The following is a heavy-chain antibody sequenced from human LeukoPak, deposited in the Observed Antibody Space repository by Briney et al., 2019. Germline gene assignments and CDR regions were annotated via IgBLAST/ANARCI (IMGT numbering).Heavy chain of an antibody. J-gene: IGHJ4*02. CDR2: ISYEGSNK. CDR3: AKDGDSLLLRYFDY. Sequence: GGSLRLSCAASGFTFSHYGMHWVRQAPGKGLEWVAVISYEGSNKRYADSVKGRFTIARDNSKHMLYLEMNNLRPEDTAVYYCAKDGDSLLLRYFDYWGQGTLVTVSS. CDR1: GFTFSHYG. D-gene: IGHD3-22*01. V-gene: IGHV3-30*18.